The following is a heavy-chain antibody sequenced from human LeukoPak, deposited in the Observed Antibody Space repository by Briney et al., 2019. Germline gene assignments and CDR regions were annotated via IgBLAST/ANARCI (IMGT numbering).Heavy chain of an antibody. Sequence: GASVKVSCKASGGTFSSYAISWVRQAPGQGLEWMGGIIPIFGTANYAQKFQGRVTITADESTSTAYMELSSLRSEDTAVYYCAQSIAARPGYFDYWGQGTLVTVSS. D-gene: IGHD6-6*01. J-gene: IGHJ4*02. CDR3: AQSIAARPGYFDY. CDR2: IIPIFGTA. CDR1: GGTFSSYA. V-gene: IGHV1-69*13.